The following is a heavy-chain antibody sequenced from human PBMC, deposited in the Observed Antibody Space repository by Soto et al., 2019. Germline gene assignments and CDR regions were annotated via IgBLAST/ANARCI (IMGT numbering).Heavy chain of an antibody. J-gene: IGHJ4*02. CDR3: ARDPAGIAVAGTGSYFDY. D-gene: IGHD6-19*01. CDR1: GGSFRGYY. Sequence: QVQLQQWGAGLLKPSETLSLTCAVYGGSFRGYYWSWIRQPPGKGREWYGGINDSGSSNYNPALKSRVRISVDTSKSQFHLTLSSVTAADTAVYYCARDPAGIAVAGTGSYFDYWGQGTLVTVSS. CDR2: INDSGSS. V-gene: IGHV4-34*01.